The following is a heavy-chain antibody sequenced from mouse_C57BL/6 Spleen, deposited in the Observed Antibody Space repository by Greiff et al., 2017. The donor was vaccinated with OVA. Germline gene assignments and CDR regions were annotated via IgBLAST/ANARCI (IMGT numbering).Heavy chain of an antibody. J-gene: IGHJ2*01. V-gene: IGHV14-3*01. D-gene: IGHD1-1*01. CDR2: IDPANGNT. CDR3: ARDLNYYGSSYMYFDY. CDR1: GFNIKNTY. Sequence: EVQLQESVAELVRPGASVKLSCTASGFNIKNTYMHWVKQRPEQGLEWIGRIDPANGNTKYAPKFQGKATITADTSSNTAYLQLSSLTSEDTAIYYCARDLNYYGSSYMYFDYWGQGTTLTVSS.